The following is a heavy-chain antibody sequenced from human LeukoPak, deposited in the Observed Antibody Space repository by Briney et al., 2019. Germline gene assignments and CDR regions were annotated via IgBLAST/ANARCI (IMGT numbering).Heavy chain of an antibody. CDR2: IYYSGST. J-gene: IGHJ4*02. CDR3: ARDVVAAAGTWDY. D-gene: IGHD6-13*01. Sequence: SSETLSLTCTVSGGSISSYYWSWIRQPPGKGLEWIGSIYYSGSTYYNPSLKSRVTISVDTSKNQFSLKLSSVTAADTAMYYCARDVVAAAGTWDYWGQGTLVTVSS. V-gene: IGHV4-59*12. CDR1: GGSISSYY.